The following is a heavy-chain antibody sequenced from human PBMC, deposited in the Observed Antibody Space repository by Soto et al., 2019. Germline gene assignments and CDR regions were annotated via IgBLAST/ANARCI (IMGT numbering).Heavy chain of an antibody. V-gene: IGHV4-30-4*01. J-gene: IGHJ4*02. Sequence: QVQLQESGPGLVKPSQTLSLTCTVSGGSINSGDDYWSWIRQPPGKGLEWIGYIYYSGSTYYNPAHKSRVTISLVTSKSPVALRLSYVTAADTAVYYCARVGGHVRFPGLWGQGTLVTVSS. D-gene: IGHD2-8*01. CDR3: ARVGGHVRFPGL. CDR1: GGSINSGDDY. CDR2: IYYSGST.